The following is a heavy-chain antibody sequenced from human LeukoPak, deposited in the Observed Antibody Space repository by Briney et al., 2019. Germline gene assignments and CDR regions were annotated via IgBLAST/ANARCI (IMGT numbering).Heavy chain of an antibody. D-gene: IGHD3-22*01. CDR1: GGSISNYH. CDR3: ARLDRSGYEMGGTWFDP. J-gene: IGHJ5*02. V-gene: IGHV4-59*08. Sequence: PSETLSLTCSVSGGSISNYHWSWIRQPPGKALEWIGYIYHSGSTDYNPSLKSRVTISVDTSMNQFSLKLSSMTAADTAVYYCARLDRSGYEMGGTWFDPWGQGTLVTVSS. CDR2: IYHSGST.